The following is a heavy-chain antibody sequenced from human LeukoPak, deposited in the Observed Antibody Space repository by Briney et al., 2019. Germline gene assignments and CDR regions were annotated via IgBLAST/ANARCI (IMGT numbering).Heavy chain of an antibody. CDR3: ARVGGYSYGPPDY. CDR2: IYYSGST. D-gene: IGHD5-18*01. V-gene: IGHV4-30-4*08. Sequence: SETLSLTCTVSGGSISSGDYYWSWIRQPPGKGLEWIGYIYYSGSTYYNPSLKSRVTISVDTSKNQFSLKLSSVTAADTAVYYCARVGGYSYGPPDYWGQGTLVTVSS. J-gene: IGHJ4*02. CDR1: GGSISSGDYY.